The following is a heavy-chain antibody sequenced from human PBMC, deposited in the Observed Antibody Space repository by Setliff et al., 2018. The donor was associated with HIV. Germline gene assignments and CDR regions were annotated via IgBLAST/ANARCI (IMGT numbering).Heavy chain of an antibody. CDR3: ARMYSGYDWSPAGARTRYFDY. J-gene: IGHJ4*02. D-gene: IGHD5-12*01. Sequence: TLSLTCAVSGYSISSGYYWGWIRQPPGKGLEWIGSIYHSGSTYYNPSLKSRVTISVDTSKNKFSLKLSSVTAADTAVYYCARMYSGYDWSPAGARTRYFDYWGQGTLVTVSS. CDR1: GYSISSGYY. V-gene: IGHV4-38-2*01. CDR2: IYHSGST.